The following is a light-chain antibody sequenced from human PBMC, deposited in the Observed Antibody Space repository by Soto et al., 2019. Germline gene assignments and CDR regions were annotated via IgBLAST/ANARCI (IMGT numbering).Light chain of an antibody. CDR2: AAS. J-gene: IGKJ5*01. V-gene: IGKV1-8*01. Sequence: AIRMTQSPSSFSASTGDGVTITCRASQGISSYLAWYQQKPGKAPKLLIYAASTLQSGVPSRFSGSGSGTDFTLTISSLQSEDFATYYCQQYYSYPTFGQGTRLEIK. CDR1: QGISSY. CDR3: QQYYSYPT.